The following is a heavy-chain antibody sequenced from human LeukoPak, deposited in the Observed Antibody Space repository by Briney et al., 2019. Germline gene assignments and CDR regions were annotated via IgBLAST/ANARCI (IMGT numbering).Heavy chain of an antibody. CDR1: GGSISSSSYY. Sequence: SETLSLTCIVSGGSISSSSYYWGWIRQPPGKGLEWIGSIYYSGSTYYNPSLKSRVTISVDTSKNQFSLKLSSVTAADTAVYYCARSRHIAAAYYFDYWGQGTLVTVSS. CDR3: ARSRHIAAAYYFDY. V-gene: IGHV4-39*01. CDR2: IYYSGST. J-gene: IGHJ4*02. D-gene: IGHD6-13*01.